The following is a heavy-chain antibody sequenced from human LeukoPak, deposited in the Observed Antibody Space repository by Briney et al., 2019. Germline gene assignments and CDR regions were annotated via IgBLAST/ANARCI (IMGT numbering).Heavy chain of an antibody. CDR3: ARGSRRYYFDY. Sequence: SETLSLTYTVSGGSISSYYWSWIRQPPGKGLEWIGYIYYSGNTNYNPSLKRRVTISVDTSKNQFSLKLSSVTAADTAVYYCARGSRRYYFDYWGQGTLVTVSS. J-gene: IGHJ4*02. CDR2: IYYSGNT. V-gene: IGHV4-59*01. CDR1: GGSISSYY.